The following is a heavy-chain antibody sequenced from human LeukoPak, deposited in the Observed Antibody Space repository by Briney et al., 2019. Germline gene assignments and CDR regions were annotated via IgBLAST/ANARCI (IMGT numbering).Heavy chain of an antibody. J-gene: IGHJ5*02. Sequence: SETLSLTCAVYGGSFSGYYWSWIRQPPGKGLEWIGEINHSGSTNYNPSLKSRVTISVDTSKKQFSLKLSSVTAADTAVYYCARRGIAAAYHWGQGTLVTVSS. CDR3: ARRGIAAAYH. CDR1: GGSFSGYY. CDR2: INHSGST. D-gene: IGHD6-13*01. V-gene: IGHV4-34*01.